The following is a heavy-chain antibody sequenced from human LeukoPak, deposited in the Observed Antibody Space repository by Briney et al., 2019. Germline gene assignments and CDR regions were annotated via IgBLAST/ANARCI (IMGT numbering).Heavy chain of an antibody. D-gene: IGHD3-10*01. Sequence: PGGSLRLSCAASGFTFSSYWMHWVRQAPGKGLVWFSRINSDGSSTSYADSVKGRFTISRDNAKNTLYLQMNSLRAEDTAVYYCARPMVRGALSWFDPWGQGTLVTVSS. J-gene: IGHJ5*02. CDR1: GFTFSSYW. CDR3: ARPMVRGALSWFDP. CDR2: INSDGSST. V-gene: IGHV3-74*01.